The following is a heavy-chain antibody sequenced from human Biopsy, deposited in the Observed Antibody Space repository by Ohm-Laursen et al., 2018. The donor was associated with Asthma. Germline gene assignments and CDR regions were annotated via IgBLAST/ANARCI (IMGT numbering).Heavy chain of an antibody. J-gene: IGHJ6*02. V-gene: IGHV1-18*01. CDR3: ARAVDYSHYYGIDV. D-gene: IGHD3-10*01. CDR1: GYTFNSAS. Sequence: ATVKISCKTSGYTFNSASITWVRQAPGQGLEWMGWISVYNGNTKVAQKLQDRVTMITDTSTSTAYMELRSLRSDDTAVYFCARAVDYSHYYGIDVWGQGTTVTVS. CDR2: ISVYNGNT.